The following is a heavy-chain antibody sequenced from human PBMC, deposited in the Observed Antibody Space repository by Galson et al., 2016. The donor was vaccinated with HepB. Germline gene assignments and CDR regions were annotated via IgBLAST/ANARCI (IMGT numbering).Heavy chain of an antibody. CDR2: TYYNSKWYY. J-gene: IGHJ6*02. V-gene: IGHV6-1*01. CDR3: ARRGSGWYLPPRKYYYGMDV. Sequence: CAISGDSVASNSAAWNWIRQSPSRGLEWLGRTYYNSKWYYDYATSVKGRITINPDTPKNHFSLQLTSVTPEDTAVYYCARRGSGWYLPPRKYYYGMDVWGQGTTVTVSS. D-gene: IGHD6-19*01. CDR1: GDSVASNSAA.